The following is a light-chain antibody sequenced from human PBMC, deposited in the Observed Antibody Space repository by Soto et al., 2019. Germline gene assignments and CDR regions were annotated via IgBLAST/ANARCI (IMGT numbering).Light chain of an antibody. CDR2: WAP. CDR1: QSVLYSSNNKNY. CDR3: QQYYSTPPLT. Sequence: DIVMTQSPDSLAVSLGERATINCKSSQSVLYSSNNKNYLAWYQQKPGQPPKLLIYWAPTRESGVPDRFSGNGSGTDFTLTISSLQAEDVAVYYCQQYYSTPPLTFGGGTKVDIK. J-gene: IGKJ4*01. V-gene: IGKV4-1*01.